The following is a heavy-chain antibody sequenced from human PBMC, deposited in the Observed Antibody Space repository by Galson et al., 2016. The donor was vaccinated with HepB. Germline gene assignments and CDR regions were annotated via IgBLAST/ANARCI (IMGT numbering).Heavy chain of an antibody. D-gene: IGHD3-22*01. V-gene: IGHV4-39*07. J-gene: IGHJ4*02. CDR1: GGSISSSSFY. CDR2: IYYGGTT. CDR3: ARDGIFDYDTSGSGYDY. Sequence: EPLSLTCSVSGGSISSSSFYWAWIRQSPGKGLEWIGTIYYGGTTYYNPSLNSRVTISLDMSKNQFSLDLNSVTAADTAVFYCARDGIFDYDTSGSGYDYWGQGILVTGS.